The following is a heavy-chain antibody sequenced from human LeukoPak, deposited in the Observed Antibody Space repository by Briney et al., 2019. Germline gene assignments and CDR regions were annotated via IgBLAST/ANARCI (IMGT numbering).Heavy chain of an antibody. V-gene: IGHV3-48*03. D-gene: IGHD3-9*01. Sequence: QTGGSLRLSCAASGFTFSSYEMNWVRQAPGKGLEWVSYISSSGSTIYYADSVKGRFTISRDNAKNSLYLQMSSLRAEDTAVYYCARWDYDILTGYRTNDYWGQGTLVTVSS. J-gene: IGHJ4*02. CDR2: ISSSGSTI. CDR3: ARWDYDILTGYRTNDY. CDR1: GFTFSSYE.